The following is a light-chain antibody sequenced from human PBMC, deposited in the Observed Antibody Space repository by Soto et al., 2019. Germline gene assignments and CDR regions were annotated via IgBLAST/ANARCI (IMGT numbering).Light chain of an antibody. CDR3: QQYNSYSYT. CDR2: KAS. Sequence: DIQMTQSPSTLSASVGDRVTITCRASQSISSWLAWYQQKPGKAPKLLIYKASSVESGVPSRFSGSGSGKEFTLTISSLQPDDFATYYCQQYNSYSYTFGQGTKLEIK. CDR1: QSISSW. V-gene: IGKV1-5*03. J-gene: IGKJ2*01.